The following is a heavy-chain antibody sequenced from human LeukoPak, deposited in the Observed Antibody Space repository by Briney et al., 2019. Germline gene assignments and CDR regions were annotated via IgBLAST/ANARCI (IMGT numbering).Heavy chain of an antibody. CDR2: IYYSGST. CDR3: ARVTGYMIEDYFDY. CDR1: GGSISSYY. D-gene: IGHD3-22*01. Sequence: SETLSLTCTVSGGSISSYYWSWLRQPPGKGLEWIGYIYYSGSTDYNPSLKSRVTISVETSKNQFSLKLSSVTAADTAVYYCARVTGYMIEDYFDYWGQGTLVTVSS. J-gene: IGHJ4*02. V-gene: IGHV4-59*01.